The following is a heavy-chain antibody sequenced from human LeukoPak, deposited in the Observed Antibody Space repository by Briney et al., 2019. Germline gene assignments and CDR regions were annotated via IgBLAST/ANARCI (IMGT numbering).Heavy chain of an antibody. D-gene: IGHD6-19*01. CDR3: ARVPPLRQSYYYYYGMDV. Sequence: SETLSLTCTVSGGSISSYYWSWIRQPPGKGLVWIGYIYYSGSTNYNPSLKSRVTISVDTSKNQFSLKLSSVTAADTAVYYCARVPPLRQSYYYYYGMDVWGQGTTVTVSS. V-gene: IGHV4-59*01. CDR1: GGSISSYY. J-gene: IGHJ6*02. CDR2: IYYSGST.